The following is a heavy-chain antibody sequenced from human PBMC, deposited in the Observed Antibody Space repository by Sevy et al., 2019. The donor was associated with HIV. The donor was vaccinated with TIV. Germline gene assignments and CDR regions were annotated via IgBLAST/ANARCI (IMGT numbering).Heavy chain of an antibody. CDR2: IGTAGDT. CDR1: GFAFTNYY. V-gene: IGHV3-13*01. D-gene: IGHD3-16*01. Sequence: GGSLRLSCAASGFAFTNYYAMHWVRQATGKGLEWVSAIGTAGDTYYPGSVKGRFTVSRENARNSLYLQMNSLRAGDTAVYYCARNTGGAFDIWGQGTMVTVSS. J-gene: IGHJ3*02. CDR3: ARNTGGAFDI.